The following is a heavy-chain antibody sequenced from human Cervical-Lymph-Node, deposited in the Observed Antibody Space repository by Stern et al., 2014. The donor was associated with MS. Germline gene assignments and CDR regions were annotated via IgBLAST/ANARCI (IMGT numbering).Heavy chain of an antibody. CDR1: GGPISSGGYS. V-gene: IGHV4-30-2*01. CDR2: IYHSGST. CDR3: ARSSTVTPNAFDI. J-gene: IGHJ3*02. D-gene: IGHD4-17*01. Sequence: QLQLQESGSGLVKPSQTLSLTCAVSGGPISSGGYSWSWIRQPPGKGLEWIGYIYHSGSTYYNPSLKSRVTISLERSKNQFSLKLSSVTAADTAVYYCARSSTVTPNAFDIWGQGTMVTVSS.